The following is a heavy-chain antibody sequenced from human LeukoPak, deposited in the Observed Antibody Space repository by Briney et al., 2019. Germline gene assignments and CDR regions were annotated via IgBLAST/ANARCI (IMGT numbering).Heavy chain of an antibody. CDR1: GGPISTNY. CDR2: VSYSGGT. CDR3: ARADDRSGYFGGRFDS. V-gene: IGHV4-59*01. D-gene: IGHD3-22*01. Sequence: SETLSLTCTVSGGPISTNYWSWIRQPPGKRLEWIGYVSYSGGTNYNPSLKSRVTISVDTSKNQFSLKLTSVTAADTALYYCARADDRSGYFGGRFDSWGQGTLVTVSS. J-gene: IGHJ5*01.